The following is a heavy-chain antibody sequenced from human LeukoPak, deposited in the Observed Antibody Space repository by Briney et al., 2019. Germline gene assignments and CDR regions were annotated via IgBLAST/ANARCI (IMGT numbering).Heavy chain of an antibody. D-gene: IGHD2-15*01. CDR3: AREEKVAAATIDY. CDR1: GYTFTAYY. CDR2: MNPNSGVT. Sequence: ASVKVSCKASGYTFTAYYMHWVRQAPGQGLEWMGWMNPNSGVTNYAQEFQGRVTMTRDTTIYPAYVELSRLSSDDTAVYCCAREEKVAAATIDYWGQGTLVTVSS. J-gene: IGHJ4*02. V-gene: IGHV1-2*02.